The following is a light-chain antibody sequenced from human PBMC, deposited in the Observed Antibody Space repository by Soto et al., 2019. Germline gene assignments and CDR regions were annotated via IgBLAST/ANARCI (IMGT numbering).Light chain of an antibody. CDR3: ASYGGRDDMI. CDR1: SSDVGGYNY. V-gene: IGLV2-14*01. CDR2: EVR. J-gene: IGLJ2*01. Sequence: QSALTQPASVSGSPGQSITISCTGTSSDVGGYNYVSWYQQYPGKAPKLIIYEVRNRPSGVSSRFSGSRSDNTASLTVSGLQAEDEADYYCASYGGRDDMIFGGGTKLTVL.